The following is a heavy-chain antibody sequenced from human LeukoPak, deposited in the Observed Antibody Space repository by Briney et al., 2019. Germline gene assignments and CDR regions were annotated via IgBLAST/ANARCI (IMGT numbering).Heavy chain of an antibody. V-gene: IGHV3-9*01. CDR1: GFTFDDYA. J-gene: IGHJ3*02. D-gene: IGHD6-13*01. Sequence: SLRLSCAASGFTFDDYAMHWVRQAPVKGLEWVSGISWNSGSIGYADSVKGRFTISRDNAKNSLYLQMNSLRTEDTALYYCAKDIAAAGSDAFDIWGQGTMVTVSS. CDR3: AKDIAAAGSDAFDI. CDR2: ISWNSGSI.